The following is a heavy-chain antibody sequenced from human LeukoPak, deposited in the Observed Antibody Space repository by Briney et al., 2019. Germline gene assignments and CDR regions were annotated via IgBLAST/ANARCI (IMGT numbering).Heavy chain of an antibody. CDR2: ISAGGGST. CDR1: GLTFSDYS. V-gene: IGHV3-23*01. Sequence: GGSLRLSCAASGLTFSDYSMTWVRQAPGKGLFWVSGISAGGGSTYYADSVKGRFTISRANSRNTLYLQMNSLRAEDTAVYYCAKDAAGPEYWGQGTLVTVSS. CDR3: AKDAAGPEY. J-gene: IGHJ4*02. D-gene: IGHD6-13*01.